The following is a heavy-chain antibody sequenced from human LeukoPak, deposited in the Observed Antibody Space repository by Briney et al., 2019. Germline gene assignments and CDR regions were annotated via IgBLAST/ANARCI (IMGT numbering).Heavy chain of an antibody. D-gene: IGHD3-9*01. V-gene: IGHV3-23*01. CDR1: GFAFNSYA. J-gene: IGHJ5*02. CDR3: AKDPTSVGGRHDWLLDS. Sequence: GGSLRLSCAASGFAFNSYAMSWVRQAPGKGMEWVSTIGFGDDSAYYADSVKGRFTISRDNSKNTLYLQMNYLRAEDTAVYYCAKDPTSVGGRHDWLLDSWGQGTLVTVSS. CDR2: IGFGDDSA.